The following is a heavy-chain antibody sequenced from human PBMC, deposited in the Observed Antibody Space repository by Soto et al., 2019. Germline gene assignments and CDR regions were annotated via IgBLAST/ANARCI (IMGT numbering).Heavy chain of an antibody. J-gene: IGHJ4*02. V-gene: IGHV3-23*01. D-gene: IGHD5-12*01. CDR2: ISGSGGST. Sequence: EVQLLESGGGLVQPGGSLRLSCAASGFTFSSYAMSWVRQAPGKGLEWVSAISGSGGSTYYADSVKGRFTISRDNSKNTLSLQMNSLRAEDTAVYYCAVLSGYDFSAFDYWGQGTLVTVSS. CDR3: AVLSGYDFSAFDY. CDR1: GFTFSSYA.